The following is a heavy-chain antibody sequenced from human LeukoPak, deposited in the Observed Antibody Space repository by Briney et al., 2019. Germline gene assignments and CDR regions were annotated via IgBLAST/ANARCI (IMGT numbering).Heavy chain of an antibody. D-gene: IGHD4-17*01. CDR2: TSSSSSYI. CDR3: ARGGRDYWFLFVY. Sequence: GGSLRLSCAASGFTFSSYSMNWVRQAPGKGLEWVSSTSSSSSYIYYADSVKGRFTISRDNAKNSLYLQMNSLRAEDTAVYYCARGGRDYWFLFVYWGQGTLVTVSS. J-gene: IGHJ4*02. V-gene: IGHV3-21*01. CDR1: GFTFSSYS.